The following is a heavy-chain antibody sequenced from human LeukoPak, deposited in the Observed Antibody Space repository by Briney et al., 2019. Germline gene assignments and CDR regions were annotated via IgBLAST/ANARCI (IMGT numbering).Heavy chain of an antibody. J-gene: IGHJ6*03. CDR2: IIPIFGTA. D-gene: IGHD2-21*01. CDR3: ARGRGETIYYYYYMDV. Sequence: SVKVSCKASGGTFSIYGISWGRQAPGQGLEWMGGIIPIFGTANYAQKFQGRVTITTDESTSTAYMELSSLRSEDTAVYYCARGRGETIYYYYYMDVWGKGTTVTVSS. CDR1: GGTFSIYG. V-gene: IGHV1-69*05.